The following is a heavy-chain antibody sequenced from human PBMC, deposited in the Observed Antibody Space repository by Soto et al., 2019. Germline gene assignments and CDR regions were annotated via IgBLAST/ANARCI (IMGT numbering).Heavy chain of an antibody. V-gene: IGHV3-21*01. J-gene: IGHJ4*01. Sequence: EVQLVESGGGLVKPGGSLRLSCAASGFTFSKYGMHWVRQAPGTGLEWVSSISDRGGYIYYEDSVKGRFTISRDNAQNSLCLPMNGLSAGEKGMFCSAGGRGSRGRGWTLGYWGQGTLFT. CDR2: ISDRGGYI. CDR1: GFTFSKYG. CDR3: AGGRGSRGRGWTLGY. D-gene: IGHD6-19*01.